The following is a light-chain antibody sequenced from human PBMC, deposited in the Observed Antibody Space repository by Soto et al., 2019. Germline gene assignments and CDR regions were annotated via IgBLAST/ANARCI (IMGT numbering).Light chain of an antibody. J-gene: IGKJ2*01. Sequence: EIVMTQSPATLSVSPGERATLSCRASQSVSSNLAWYQQKPGQAPRLLIYGASIRATGIPARFSGSGSGTEFTLTISSLQSGDFAVYYCQQYINWPRYTFGQGTKLEIK. V-gene: IGKV3D-15*01. CDR2: GAS. CDR1: QSVSSN. CDR3: QQYINWPRYT.